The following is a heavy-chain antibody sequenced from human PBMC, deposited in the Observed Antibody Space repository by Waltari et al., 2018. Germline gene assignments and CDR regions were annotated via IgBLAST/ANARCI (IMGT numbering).Heavy chain of an antibody. V-gene: IGHV4-38-2*02. J-gene: IGHJ3*02. CDR3: AREELERFDAFDI. CDR2: IYHSGST. D-gene: IGHD1-1*01. CDR1: GYSISSGYY. Sequence: QVQLQESGPGLVKPSETLSLTCTVSGYSISSGYYWGWIRQPPGKGLEWIGSIYHSGSTYYNPSLKSRVTISVDTSKNQFSLKLSSVTAADTAVYYCAREELERFDAFDIWGQGTMVTVSS.